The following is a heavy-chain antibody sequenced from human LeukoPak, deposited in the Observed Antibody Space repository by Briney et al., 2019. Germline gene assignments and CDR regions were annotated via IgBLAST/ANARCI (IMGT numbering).Heavy chain of an antibody. J-gene: IGHJ4*02. CDR3: TRDIGVTAWGEWNY. V-gene: IGHV3-74*01. CDR1: GFTFSSYA. CDR2: INTDGTTT. Sequence: PGGSLRLSCAASGFTFSSYAMSWVRQAPGKGLVWVSRINTDGTTTNYADSVKGRFTISRDNAENTLYLQMSSLRAEDTAVYYCTRDIGVTAWGEWNYWGQGTLVTVSS. D-gene: IGHD2-15*01.